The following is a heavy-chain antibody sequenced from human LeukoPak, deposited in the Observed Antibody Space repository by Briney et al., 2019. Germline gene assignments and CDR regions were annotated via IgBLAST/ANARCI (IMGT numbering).Heavy chain of an antibody. CDR3: ASGGTFDI. D-gene: IGHD4-23*01. Sequence: GGSLRLSCAASGFTFSSYSMNWVRQAPGRGLEWVSSISSSSSYIYYADSVKGRFTISRDNAKNSMYLQMNSLRAEDTAVYYCASGGTFDIWGQGTMVTVSS. CDR2: ISSSSSYI. CDR1: GFTFSSYS. J-gene: IGHJ3*02. V-gene: IGHV3-21*01.